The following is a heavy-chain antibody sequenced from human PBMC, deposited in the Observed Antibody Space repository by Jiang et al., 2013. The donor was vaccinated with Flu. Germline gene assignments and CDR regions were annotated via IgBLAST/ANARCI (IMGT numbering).Heavy chain of an antibody. Sequence: LLKPSETLSLTCTVPGGSISSYYWSWIRQPAGKGLEWIGRIYTSGSTNYNPSLKSRVTMSVDTSKNQFSLKLSSVTAADTAVYYCARVGRSSSWFPDANWFDPWGQGTLVTVSS. V-gene: IGHV4-4*07. J-gene: IGHJ5*02. CDR2: IYTSGST. CDR1: GGSISSYY. CDR3: ARVGRSSSWFPDANWFDP. D-gene: IGHD6-13*01.